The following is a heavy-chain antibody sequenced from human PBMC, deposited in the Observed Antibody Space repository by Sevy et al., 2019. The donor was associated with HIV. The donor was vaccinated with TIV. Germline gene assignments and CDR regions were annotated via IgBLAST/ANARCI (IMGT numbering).Heavy chain of an antibody. CDR1: GFTFSSYA. CDR2: ISGSGGST. Sequence: GGSLRLSCAASGFTFSSYAMSWVRQAPGKGMEWVSAISGSGGSTYYAHSVKGRFTISRDNSKNTLYLQMNSLRAEDTAVYYCAKVSACSSTSCYRFDYWGQGTLVTVSS. V-gene: IGHV3-23*01. D-gene: IGHD2-2*01. CDR3: AKVSACSSTSCYRFDY. J-gene: IGHJ4*02.